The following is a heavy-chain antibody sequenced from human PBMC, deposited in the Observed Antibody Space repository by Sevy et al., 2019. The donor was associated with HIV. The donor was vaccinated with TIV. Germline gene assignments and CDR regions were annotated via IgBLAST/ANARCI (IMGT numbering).Heavy chain of an antibody. V-gene: IGHV3-7*01. Sequence: GGSLRLSCAASGFTFSNYWMSWVRQAPGKGLEWVANIKQDGSERHFVDSVKGRITISIDNAKNSLYLQMKSLRAEDTAVYYCARETYNWNYVGSFYFYMDVWGKGTTVTVSS. D-gene: IGHD1-7*01. CDR2: IKQDGSER. CDR3: ARETYNWNYVGSFYFYMDV. J-gene: IGHJ6*03. CDR1: GFTFSNYW.